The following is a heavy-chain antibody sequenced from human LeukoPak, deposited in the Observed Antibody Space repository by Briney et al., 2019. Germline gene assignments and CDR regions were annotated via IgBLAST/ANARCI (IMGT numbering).Heavy chain of an antibody. V-gene: IGHV1-2*02. CDR3: ARGLRGPMVRGVIRDWFDP. Sequence: ASVKVSCKASGYTFTGYYMHWVRQAPGQGLEWMGWINPNSGGTNYAQKFQGRVTMTRDTSISTAYMELSRLRSDDTAVYYCARGLRGPMVRGVIRDWFDPWGQGTLVTVSS. J-gene: IGHJ5*02. CDR1: GYTFTGYY. CDR2: INPNSGGT. D-gene: IGHD3-10*01.